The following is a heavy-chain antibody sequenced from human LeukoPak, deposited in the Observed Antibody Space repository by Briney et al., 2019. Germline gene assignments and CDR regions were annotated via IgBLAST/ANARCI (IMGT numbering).Heavy chain of an antibody. J-gene: IGHJ4*02. CDR2: IYYSGST. CDR1: GGSISSSSYY. V-gene: IGHV4-39*02. Sequence: SETLSLTCTVSGGSISSSSYYWGWIRQPPGKGLEWIGSIYYSGSTYYNPSLKSRVTISVDTSKNQLSLKLSSVTAADTAVYYCAREYCSSTSCYAVLDYWGQGTLVTVSS. D-gene: IGHD2-2*01. CDR3: AREYCSSTSCYAVLDY.